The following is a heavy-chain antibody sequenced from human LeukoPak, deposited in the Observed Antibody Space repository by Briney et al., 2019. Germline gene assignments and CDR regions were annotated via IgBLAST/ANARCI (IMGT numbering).Heavy chain of an antibody. D-gene: IGHD5-12*01. CDR3: AREGVTGATIKYFDY. Sequence: SETLSLTCAVYGGSFSGYYWSWIRQPPGKGLEWIGEINHSGSTNYNPSLKSRVTISVDTSKNQFSLKLSSVTAADTAVYYCAREGVTGATIKYFDYWGQGTLVTVSS. V-gene: IGHV4-34*01. J-gene: IGHJ4*02. CDR2: INHSGST. CDR1: GGSFSGYY.